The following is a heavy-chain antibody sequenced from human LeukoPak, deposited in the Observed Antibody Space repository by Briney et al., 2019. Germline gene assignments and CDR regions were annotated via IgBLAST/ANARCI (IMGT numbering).Heavy chain of an antibody. CDR2: IDEKGSVR. CDR1: GFPLSSYW. J-gene: IGHJ4*02. V-gene: IGHV3-74*01. CDR3: VRDLILVWTPGDDFDF. D-gene: IGHD2-8*01. Sequence: GGSLRLSCAVSGFPLSSYWMHWVRQAPGKGLEWVSRIDEKGSVRTYADSVKGQFTVSRDNAKQTVYLQMNSLKVEDTAVYYCVRDLILVWTPGDDFDFWGQGTLGTVSS.